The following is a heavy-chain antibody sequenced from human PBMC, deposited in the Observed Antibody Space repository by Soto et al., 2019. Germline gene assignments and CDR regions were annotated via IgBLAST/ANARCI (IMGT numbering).Heavy chain of an antibody. Sequence: PETLSLTCTVTGDSINRRSYYWGWVRSHQGKGLEWIGSIYYSGSTYNNPSLRSRVSMSIDTSKDQFSLKLKSVTAADTALYFCARQRTSVVTQAYFDVWGPGSLVTVSS. V-gene: IGHV4-39*01. CDR3: ARQRTSVVTQAYFDV. D-gene: IGHD2-21*02. CDR1: GDSINRRSYY. J-gene: IGHJ4*02. CDR2: IYYSGST.